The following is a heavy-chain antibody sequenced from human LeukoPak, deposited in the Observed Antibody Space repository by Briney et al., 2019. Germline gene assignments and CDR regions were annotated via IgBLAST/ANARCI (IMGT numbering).Heavy chain of an antibody. V-gene: IGHV3-53*01. CDR2: ICSGGST. J-gene: IGHJ4*02. CDR3: ARSIDSSGYYYVSLDY. Sequence: PGGSLRLSCAASGFTVSSNYMSWVRQAPGKGLEWVSVICSGGSTYYADSVKGRLTISRDNSKNTLYLQMNSLRAEDTAVYYCARSIDSSGYYYVSLDYWGQGTLVTVSS. CDR1: GFTVSSNY. D-gene: IGHD3-22*01.